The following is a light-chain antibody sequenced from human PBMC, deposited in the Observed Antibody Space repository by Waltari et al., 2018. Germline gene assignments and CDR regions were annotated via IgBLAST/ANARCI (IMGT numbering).Light chain of an antibody. CDR1: TSNIGTNT. CDR2: VNY. V-gene: IGLV1-44*01. J-gene: IGLJ3*02. Sequence: QSVLTQPPSPSGTPGQRATISFSGSTSNIGTNTVTWNQLLPGTAPTTVIFVNYRRPSGVPDRFSASKSGTSASLVISGLQSEDEADYFCATWDDSLSGRVFGGGTKVTVL. CDR3: ATWDDSLSGRV.